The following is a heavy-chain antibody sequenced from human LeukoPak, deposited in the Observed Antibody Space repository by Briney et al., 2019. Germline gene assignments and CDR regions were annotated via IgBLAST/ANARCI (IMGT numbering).Heavy chain of an antibody. CDR2: IYYTGVT. CDR3: ARGGSGYPLDY. V-gene: IGHV4-59*01. Sequence: PSETLSLTCAVSSGSMSSYYWSWIRQPPGKGLEWIGYIYYTGVTNYSPPLKRRLTISLDTAMKQFSLNLRSVTAADTAMYYCARGGSGYPLDYWGQGTLVTVSS. D-gene: IGHD3-22*01. CDR1: SGSMSSYY. J-gene: IGHJ4*02.